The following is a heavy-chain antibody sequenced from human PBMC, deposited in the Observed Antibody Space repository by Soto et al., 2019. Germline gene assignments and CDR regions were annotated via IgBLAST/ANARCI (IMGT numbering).Heavy chain of an antibody. D-gene: IGHD2-15*01. Sequence: EVQLVESGGGLVQPGGSLRLSCAASGFTFSSYWMHWVRQAPGKGLLWVSRINSDGCSTSYADSVKGRFTISRDNAKNTLYMQMNSLRAEDTAVYYCVRTSLVVAAATREDYWGQGTLVTVSS. V-gene: IGHV3-74*01. J-gene: IGHJ4*02. CDR1: GFTFSSYW. CDR2: INSDGCST. CDR3: VRTSLVVAAATREDY.